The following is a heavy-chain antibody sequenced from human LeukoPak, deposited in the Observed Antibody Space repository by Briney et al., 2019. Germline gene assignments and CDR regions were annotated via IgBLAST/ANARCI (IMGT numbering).Heavy chain of an antibody. D-gene: IGHD3-16*01. CDR3: AKDLGPIRGWFDP. Sequence: AGGSLRLSCAASGFTFSSYAMSWVRQAPGKGLEWVSAISGSGGSTYYADSVRGRFTISRDNSKNTLYLQMNSLRAEDTAVYYCAKDLGPIRGWFDPWGQGTLVTVSS. V-gene: IGHV3-23*01. CDR2: ISGSGGST. CDR1: GFTFSSYA. J-gene: IGHJ5*02.